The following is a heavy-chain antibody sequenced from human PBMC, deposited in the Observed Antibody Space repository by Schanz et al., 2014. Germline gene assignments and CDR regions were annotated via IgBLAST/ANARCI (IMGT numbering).Heavy chain of an antibody. Sequence: EEQLVESGGGLVQPGGSLRLSCAASTSIFNHAWMSWVRQAPGKGLEWLGRIKSKTDGETTDYAAPVKGRFSISRDDSQSTLYLQMNSLKIEDTAVYYCATASSPVREAGAGSSFHLWGQGTLVTVSP. D-gene: IGHD6-13*01. CDR2: IKSKTDGETT. V-gene: IGHV3-15*01. CDR3: ATASSPVREAGAGSSFHL. J-gene: IGHJ5*02. CDR1: TSIFNHAW.